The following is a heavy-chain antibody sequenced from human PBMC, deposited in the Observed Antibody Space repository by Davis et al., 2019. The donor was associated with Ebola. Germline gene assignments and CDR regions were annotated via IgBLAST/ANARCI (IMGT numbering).Heavy chain of an antibody. CDR2: INPNSGGT. CDR1: GYTFTSYG. D-gene: IGHD2-15*01. CDR3: ARGGYCSGGSCHPSNLKYYYYYYGMDV. J-gene: IGHJ6*02. V-gene: IGHV1-2*04. Sequence: AASVKVSCKASGYTFTSYGISWVRQAPGQGLEWMGWINPNSGGTNYAQKFQGWVTMTRDTSISTAYMELSRLRSDDTAVYYCARGGYCSGGSCHPSNLKYYYYYYGMDVWGQGTTVTVSS.